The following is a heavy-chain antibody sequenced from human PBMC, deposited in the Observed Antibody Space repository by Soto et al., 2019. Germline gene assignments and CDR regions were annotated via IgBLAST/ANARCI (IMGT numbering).Heavy chain of an antibody. D-gene: IGHD6-19*01. V-gene: IGHV3-23*01. J-gene: IGHJ5*02. Sequence: GGSLRLSCVASGFTFSDYAMTWVRQAPGKGLEWVATISATGGNIEYTDSLKGRFTISRDNSKNTLYLQLNGLTSDDTAVYFCAGMPYTSGLRFDPWGPGTLVTVSS. CDR3: AGMPYTSGLRFDP. CDR1: GFTFSDYA. CDR2: ISATGGNI.